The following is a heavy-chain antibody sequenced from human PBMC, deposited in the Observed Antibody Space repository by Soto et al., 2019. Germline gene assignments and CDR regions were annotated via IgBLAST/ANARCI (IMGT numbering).Heavy chain of an antibody. Sequence: PGGSLRLSCAASGFTVSSNYMSWVRQAPGKGLEWVSVIYSGGSTYYADSVKGRFTISRDNSKNTLYLQMNSLRAEDTAVYYCARESLGTIFGVGRTQLDAFDIWGQGTMVTVSS. CDR3: ARESLGTIFGVGRTQLDAFDI. D-gene: IGHD3-3*01. V-gene: IGHV3-66*01. CDR2: IYSGGST. CDR1: GFTVSSNY. J-gene: IGHJ3*02.